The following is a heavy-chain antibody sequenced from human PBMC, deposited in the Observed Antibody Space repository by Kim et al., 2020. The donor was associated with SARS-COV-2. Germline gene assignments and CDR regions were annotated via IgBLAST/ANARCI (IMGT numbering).Heavy chain of an antibody. J-gene: IGHJ5*02. D-gene: IGHD6-13*01. Sequence: SETLSLTCAVYGGSFSGYYWSWIRQPPGKGLEWIGEINHSGSTNYNPSLKSRVTISVDTSKNQFSLKLSSVTAADTAVYYCARGVSSSWIELNWFDPWGQGTLVTVSS. CDR3: ARGVSSSWIELNWFDP. CDR1: GGSFSGYY. V-gene: IGHV4-34*01. CDR2: INHSGST.